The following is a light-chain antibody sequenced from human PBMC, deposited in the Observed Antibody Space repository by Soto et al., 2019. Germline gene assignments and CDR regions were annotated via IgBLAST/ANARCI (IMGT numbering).Light chain of an antibody. CDR1: KNDIGVYDF. V-gene: IGLV2-8*01. J-gene: IGLJ1*01. Sequence: HSALTQPPSASGSPGQSVTISCTGTKNDIGVYDFVSWYQHHPGKAPRLIIYEVVQRPSGVPDRFSGSKSGNTASLTVSGLQAADEADYFCKSYAGSNTYVFGSGTKATVL. CDR3: KSYAGSNTYV. CDR2: EVV.